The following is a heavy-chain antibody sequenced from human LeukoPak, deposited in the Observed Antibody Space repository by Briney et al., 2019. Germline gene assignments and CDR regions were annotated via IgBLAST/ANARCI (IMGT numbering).Heavy chain of an antibody. D-gene: IGHD2-2*01. CDR1: GFTFSSYS. CDR3: ARASWDAFDI. CDR2: ISTSGSTI. V-gene: IGHV3-48*04. Sequence: PGGSLRLSCAASGFTFSSYSMNWVRQAPGKGLEWISYISTSGSTIYYADSMKGRFTISRDNAKNSLYLQMNSLRPEDTAVYYRARASWDAFDIWGQGTMVTVSS. J-gene: IGHJ3*02.